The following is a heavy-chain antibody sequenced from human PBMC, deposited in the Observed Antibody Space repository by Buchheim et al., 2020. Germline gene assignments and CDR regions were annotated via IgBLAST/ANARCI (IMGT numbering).Heavy chain of an antibody. V-gene: IGHV1-69*01. Sequence: QVQLVQSWAEVKKPGSSVKVSCKASGGTFSSYAISWVRQTPGQGLEWMGGIIPIFGTANYAQKFQGRVTITADESTSTAYMELSSLRSEDTAVYYCARLYCSSTSCPNYYYYGMDVWGQGTT. CDR1: GGTFSSYA. D-gene: IGHD2-2*01. CDR2: IIPIFGTA. J-gene: IGHJ6*02. CDR3: ARLYCSSTSCPNYYYYGMDV.